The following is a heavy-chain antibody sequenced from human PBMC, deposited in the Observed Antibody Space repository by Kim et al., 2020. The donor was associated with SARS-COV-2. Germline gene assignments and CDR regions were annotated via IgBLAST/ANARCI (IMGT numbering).Heavy chain of an antibody. D-gene: IGHD6-6*01. J-gene: IGHJ6*03. CDR2: INHSGSS. CDR1: GGSFSGYY. Sequence: SETLSLTCAVYGGSFSGYYWSWIRQPPGKGLEWIGEINHSGSSNYNPSLKSRVTISVDTSKNQFSLKLSSVTAADTAVYYGARTRSYSSWDYYYYCYMDV. V-gene: IGHV4-34*01. CDR3: ARTRSYSSWDYYYYCYMDV.